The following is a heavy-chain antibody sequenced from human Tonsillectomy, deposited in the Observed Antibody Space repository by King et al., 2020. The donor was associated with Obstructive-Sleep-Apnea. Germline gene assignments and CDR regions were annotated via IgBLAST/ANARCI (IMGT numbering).Heavy chain of an antibody. J-gene: IGHJ6*02. CDR2: FDPEDGET. Sequence: QLVQSGAEVKKPGASVKVSCKVSGYTLTELSMHWVRQAPGKGLEWMGGFDPEDGETVYAQKFQGRVTMTEDTSTDTAYMELSSLRSEDTAVYYCATDPGLHLERRGEYHYGLDVWGQGTTVTVSS. CDR1: GYTLTELS. CDR3: ATDPGLHLERRGEYHYGLDV. D-gene: IGHD1-1*01. V-gene: IGHV1-24*01.